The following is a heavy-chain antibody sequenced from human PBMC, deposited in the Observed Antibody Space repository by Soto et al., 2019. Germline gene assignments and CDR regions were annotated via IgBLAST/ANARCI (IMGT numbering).Heavy chain of an antibody. D-gene: IGHD2-8*01. Sequence: ASVKVSCKASGYTFTGYYMHWVRQAPGQGLEWMGWINPNSGGTNYAQKFQGRVTMTRDTSVSTAYMELSRLRSDDTAVYYCARERGEYCTNGVCYTEGWFDPWGQGTMVTVSS. CDR1: GYTFTGYY. CDR3: ARERGEYCTNGVCYTEGWFDP. CDR2: INPNSGGT. J-gene: IGHJ5*02. V-gene: IGHV1-2*02.